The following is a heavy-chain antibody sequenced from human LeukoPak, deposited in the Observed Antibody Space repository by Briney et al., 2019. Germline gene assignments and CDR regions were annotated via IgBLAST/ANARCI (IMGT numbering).Heavy chain of an antibody. Sequence: GGSLRLSCAASGFTFTNYWMNWVRQAPGKGLEWVANIKQDESEKNYVDSLKGRFTISRDNAKNSLYLQMNSLRVEDTAVYYCAGGSGWLIDYWGQGTLVTVSS. V-gene: IGHV3-7*01. D-gene: IGHD5-12*01. CDR1: GFTFTNYW. J-gene: IGHJ4*02. CDR3: AGGSGWLIDY. CDR2: IKQDESEK.